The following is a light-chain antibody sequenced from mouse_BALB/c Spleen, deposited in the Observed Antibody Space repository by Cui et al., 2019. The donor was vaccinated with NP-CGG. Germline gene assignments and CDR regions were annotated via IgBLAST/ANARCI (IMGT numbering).Light chain of an antibody. CDR1: TGAVTTINY. Sequence: AFVTQESALTTSPGETVTLTCRSSTGAVTTINYANWVQEKPDHLFTGLIGGTNNRAPGVPARFSGSLIGDKAALTITGAQTEDEAIYFCALWYSNHWVFGGGTKLTVL. CDR2: GTN. J-gene: IGLJ1*01. V-gene: IGLV1*01. CDR3: ALWYSNHWV.